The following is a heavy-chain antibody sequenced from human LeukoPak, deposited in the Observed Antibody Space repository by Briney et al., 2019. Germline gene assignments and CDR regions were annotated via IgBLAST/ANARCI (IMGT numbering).Heavy chain of an antibody. CDR3: ARSEANYYDSSGYAAFDY. CDR2: INHSGST. D-gene: IGHD3-22*01. J-gene: IGHJ4*02. CDR1: GGSFSGYY. Sequence: PSETLSLTCAVYGGSFSGYYWSWIRQPPGKGLEWIGEINHSGSTNYNPSLKSRVTISVDTSKNQFSLKLSSVTAADTAVYYCARSEANYYDSSGYAAFDYWGQGTLVTVSS. V-gene: IGHV4-34*01.